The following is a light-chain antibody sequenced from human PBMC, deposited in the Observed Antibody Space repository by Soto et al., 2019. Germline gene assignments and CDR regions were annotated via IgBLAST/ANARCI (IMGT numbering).Light chain of an antibody. Sequence: EVVMTQSPATLSVSPGERATLSCRASQSVSSNLAWYQQKPGQAPRLLIYGASTRAAGIPARFSGSGSGTDFTLTITSLQSEDFGVYYCHQHNNLWTTGQG. V-gene: IGKV3-15*01. CDR2: GAS. CDR3: HQHNNLWT. CDR1: QSVSSN. J-gene: IGKJ1*01.